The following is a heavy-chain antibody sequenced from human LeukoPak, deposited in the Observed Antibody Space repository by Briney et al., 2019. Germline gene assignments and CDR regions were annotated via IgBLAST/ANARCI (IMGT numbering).Heavy chain of an antibody. CDR3: AATRYSGYEGYFDY. V-gene: IGHV4-39*07. Sequence: PSETLSPTCTVSGGSISSSSYYWGWIRQPPGKGLEWIGSIYYSGSTYYNPSLKSRVTISVDTSKNQFSLKLSSVTAADTAVYYCAATRYSGYEGYFDYWGQGTLVTVSS. D-gene: IGHD5-12*01. CDR1: GGSISSSSYY. J-gene: IGHJ4*02. CDR2: IYYSGST.